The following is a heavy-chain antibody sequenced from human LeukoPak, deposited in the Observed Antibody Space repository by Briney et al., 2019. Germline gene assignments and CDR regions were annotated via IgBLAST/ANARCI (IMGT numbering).Heavy chain of an antibody. CDR1: GFTFSSYW. J-gene: IGHJ4*02. CDR3: ARYVFYYSDFSGTLFDY. Sequence: SGGSLRLSCAASGFTFSSYWMSWVRQAPGKGLEWVANIKQDGSEKYYVDSVKGRFTISRDNAKNSLYLQMNSLRAEDTAVYYCARYVFYYSDFSGTLFDYWGQGTLVTVSS. CDR2: IKQDGSEK. D-gene: IGHD3-22*01. V-gene: IGHV3-7*01.